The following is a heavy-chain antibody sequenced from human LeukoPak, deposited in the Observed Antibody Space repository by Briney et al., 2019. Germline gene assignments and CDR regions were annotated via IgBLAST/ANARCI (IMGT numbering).Heavy chain of an antibody. Sequence: GGSLRLSCAASGFTFSSYGMHWVRQAPGKGLEWVAVISYDGSNKYYADSVKGRFTISRDNSKNTLYLQMNSPRAEDTAVYYCAKTGSERYYYYYGMDVWGQGTTVTVSS. D-gene: IGHD1-14*01. J-gene: IGHJ6*02. V-gene: IGHV3-30*18. CDR3: AKTGSERYYYYYGMDV. CDR1: GFTFSSYG. CDR2: ISYDGSNK.